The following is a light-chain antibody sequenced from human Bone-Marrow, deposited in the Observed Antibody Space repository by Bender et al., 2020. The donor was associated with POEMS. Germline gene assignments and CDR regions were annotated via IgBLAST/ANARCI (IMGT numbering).Light chain of an antibody. CDR3: SSYDATTTLFV. J-gene: IGLJ1*01. V-gene: IGLV2-23*02. CDR2: EDT. CDR1: NTDLGPYSV. Sequence: QSALTQPASVSESPGQSITVSCTGDNTDLGPYSVVSWYQQHPGRVPKLMIYEDTKRPSGVSDRFSASKSGSTASLTISGLQAEDEADYYCSSYDATTTLFVFGSGTKVSVL.